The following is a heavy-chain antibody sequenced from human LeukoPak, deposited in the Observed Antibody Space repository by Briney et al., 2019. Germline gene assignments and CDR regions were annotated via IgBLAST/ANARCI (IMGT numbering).Heavy chain of an antibody. CDR3: ARDPQQLEYWYFDL. CDR2: ISSSSYI. D-gene: IGHD6-13*01. V-gene: IGHV3-21*01. J-gene: IGHJ2*01. Sequence: GGSLRLSCAASGFTFSSYSMNWVRQAPGKGLEWVSSISSSSYIYYADSVKGRFTISRDNAKNSLYLQMNSLRAEDTAVYYCARDPQQLEYWYFDLWGRGTLVTVSS. CDR1: GFTFSSYS.